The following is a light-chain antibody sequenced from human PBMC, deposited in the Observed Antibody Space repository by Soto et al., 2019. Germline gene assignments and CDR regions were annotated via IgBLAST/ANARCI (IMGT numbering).Light chain of an antibody. CDR2: ASS. CDR1: QSVGSN. Sequence: EIVLTQSPATLSVSPGERATLSCRASQSVGSNFAWYQQKPAQAPRLLIFASSTRATGVPARFSGSGSGTEFTLTISSLQSEDFAVYYCQQYGDWPLTFGGGAKVEIE. CDR3: QQYGDWPLT. J-gene: IGKJ4*01. V-gene: IGKV3-15*01.